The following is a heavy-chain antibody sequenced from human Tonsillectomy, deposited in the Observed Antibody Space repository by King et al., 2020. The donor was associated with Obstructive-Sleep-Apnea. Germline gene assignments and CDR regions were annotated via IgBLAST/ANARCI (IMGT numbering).Heavy chain of an antibody. Sequence: VQLVESGGGVVQPGRSLRLSCAASGFTFSTYGMHWVRQAPGKGLEWVAFIRYDGTNKYYADSVKGRFTISRDNSKNTLYLQMNSLRPEDTAVYYCAKDAEIAVEGNYVMDVWGQGTTVTVSS. V-gene: IGHV3-30*02. CDR2: IRYDGTNK. CDR3: AKDAEIAVEGNYVMDV. D-gene: IGHD6-19*01. CDR1: GFTFSTYG. J-gene: IGHJ6*02.